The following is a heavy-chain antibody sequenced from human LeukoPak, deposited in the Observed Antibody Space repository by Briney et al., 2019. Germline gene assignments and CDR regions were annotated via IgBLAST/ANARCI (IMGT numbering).Heavy chain of an antibody. CDR2: ISWNSANV. CDR3: AKDSWGGTSYFFYMDV. CDR1: GFNFDDYA. D-gene: IGHD3-16*01. Sequence: PGGSLRLSCAASGFNFDDYAMHWVRQAPGKGLEWVLGISWNSANVGYTDSVKGRFTISRDNAKNSLYLQMNSLRPEDTALYYCAKDSWGGTSYFFYMDVWGKGAAVTVSS. V-gene: IGHV3-9*01. J-gene: IGHJ6*03.